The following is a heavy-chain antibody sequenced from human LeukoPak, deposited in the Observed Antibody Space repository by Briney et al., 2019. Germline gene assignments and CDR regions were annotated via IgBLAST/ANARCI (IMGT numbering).Heavy chain of an antibody. CDR3: ARAAGNFGTFDI. J-gene: IGHJ3*02. V-gene: IGHV4-39*07. Sequence: SETLSLTCTVSGDSISRNNYNWGWFRQPPGKGLEWIGSIHYSGGTFHTPSLKSRVTISVDTTKNQFSLKLSSVTAADTAVYYCARAAGNFGTFDIWGQGTMVAV. CDR2: IHYSGGT. CDR1: GDSISRNNYN. D-gene: IGHD6-13*01.